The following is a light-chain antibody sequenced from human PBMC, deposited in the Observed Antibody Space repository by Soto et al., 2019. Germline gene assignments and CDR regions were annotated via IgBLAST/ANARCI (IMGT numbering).Light chain of an antibody. CDR3: QQYDNLPFT. CDR1: QDISNX. V-gene: IGKV1-33*01. J-gene: IGKJ3*01. Sequence: IQMTQSPSSLSASVGDRVTITCQASQDISNXLNWYQQKPGKAPKLLIYDASNLETGVPSRFSGSGSGTDFTFTISSLQPEDIATYYCQQYDNLPFTFGPGTKVDIK. CDR2: DAS.